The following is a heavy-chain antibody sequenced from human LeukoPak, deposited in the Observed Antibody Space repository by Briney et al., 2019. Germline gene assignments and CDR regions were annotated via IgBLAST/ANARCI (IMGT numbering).Heavy chain of an antibody. D-gene: IGHD3-22*01. Sequence: GGSLRLSCAASGFTFSSYGMHWVRQAPGKGLEWVAVISYDGSNKYYADSVKGRFTISRDNSKNTLYLQMNSLRAEDTAVYYCAKDRSQGYYDSSGYLNDYWGQGTLVTVSS. V-gene: IGHV3-30*18. CDR1: GFTFSSYG. CDR3: AKDRSQGYYDSSGYLNDY. CDR2: ISYDGSNK. J-gene: IGHJ4*02.